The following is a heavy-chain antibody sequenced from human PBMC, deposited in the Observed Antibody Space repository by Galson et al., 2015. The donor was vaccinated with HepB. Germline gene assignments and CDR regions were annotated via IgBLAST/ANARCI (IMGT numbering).Heavy chain of an antibody. CDR1: GGSISSSYY. V-gene: IGHV4-4*07. D-gene: IGHD6-13*01. CDR2: IYTSGST. CDR3: VRGSIAAAGEYYYYYMDV. J-gene: IGHJ6*03. Sequence: ETLSLTCTVSGGSISSSYYWSWIRQPAGKGLEWIGRIYTSGSTNYNPSLKSRVTMSVDTSKNQFSLKLSSATAADTAVYYCVRGSIAAAGEYYYYYMDVWGKGTTVTVSS.